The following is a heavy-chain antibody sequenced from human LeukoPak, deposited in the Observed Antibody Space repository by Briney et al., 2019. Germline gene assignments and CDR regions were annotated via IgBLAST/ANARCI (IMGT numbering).Heavy chain of an antibody. V-gene: IGHV4-39*07. Sequence: PSETLSLTCTVSGGSISSSSYYWGGSRQPPGKGLEWIGSIYYSGSTYYNPSLKSRVTISVDTSKHQFSLKLSSVTAADTAVYYCARDPLYGSGSYFLPRYFDYWGQGTLVTVSS. J-gene: IGHJ4*02. CDR3: ARDPLYGSGSYFLPRYFDY. CDR2: IYYSGST. D-gene: IGHD3-10*01. CDR1: GGSISSSSYY.